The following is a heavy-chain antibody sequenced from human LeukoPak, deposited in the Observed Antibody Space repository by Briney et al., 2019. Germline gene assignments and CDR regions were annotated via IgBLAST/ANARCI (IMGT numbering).Heavy chain of an antibody. Sequence: ARSLRLSCAASGFTFSSYCMHWVRQAPGKGLEWVGVISYDGSNKYYADSMKGRFTISRDNSKNTLYLQMNSLRAEDTAVYYCAKDMYYYSSGSYEKFDPWGQGTLVTVSS. CDR3: AKDMYYYSSGSYEKFDP. CDR1: GFTFSSYC. CDR2: ISYDGSNK. D-gene: IGHD3-10*01. J-gene: IGHJ5*02. V-gene: IGHV3-30*18.